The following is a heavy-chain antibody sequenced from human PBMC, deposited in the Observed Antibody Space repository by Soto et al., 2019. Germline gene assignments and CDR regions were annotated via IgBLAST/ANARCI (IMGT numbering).Heavy chain of an antibody. V-gene: IGHV4-30-2*01. D-gene: IGHD3-10*01. J-gene: IGHJ5*02. CDR3: ARERITMVRGPSWFDP. CDR1: GGSISSGGYS. Sequence: PSETLSFTCAVSGGSISSGGYSWSWIRHPPGKGLEGIGYIYHSWGTYYNPSLKSRVTISVDRSQNKFSLKLSSVTAPDTAVYYCARERITMVRGPSWFDPWAHGIAVTVSS. CDR2: IYHSWGT.